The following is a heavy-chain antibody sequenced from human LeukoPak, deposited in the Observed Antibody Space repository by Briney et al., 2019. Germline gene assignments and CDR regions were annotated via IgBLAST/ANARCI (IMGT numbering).Heavy chain of an antibody. CDR1: GFTFSSYE. CDR2: ISSSGSTI. V-gene: IGHV3-48*03. CDR3: ARAKVRDYYDSEGAFDC. D-gene: IGHD3-22*01. Sequence: HPGGSLRLSCAASGFTFSSYEMNWVRQAPGKGLEWVSYISSSGSTIYYADSVKGRFTISRDNAKNSLYLQMNSLRAENTAVYYCARAKVRDYYDSEGAFDCWGQGTLVTVSS. J-gene: IGHJ4*02.